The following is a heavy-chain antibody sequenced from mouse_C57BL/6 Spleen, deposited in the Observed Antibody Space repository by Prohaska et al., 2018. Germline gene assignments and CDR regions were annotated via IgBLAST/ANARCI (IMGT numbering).Heavy chain of an antibody. CDR3: ARPLYYDYDEGFAY. J-gene: IGHJ3*01. CDR1: GYTFTSYW. Sequence: QVQLQQPGAALVKPGASVKLSCKSSGYTFTSYWIHWMKQRPGRGLEWIGRLSPNSGGTKYNEKFKSKATLTVDKPCSTAYMQLSSVTSEYSAVYYCARPLYYDYDEGFAYWGQGTLVTVSA. CDR2: LSPNSGGT. V-gene: IGHV1-72*01. D-gene: IGHD2-4*01.